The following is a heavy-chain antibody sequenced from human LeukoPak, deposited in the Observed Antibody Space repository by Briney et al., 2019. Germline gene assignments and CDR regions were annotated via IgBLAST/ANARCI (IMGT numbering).Heavy chain of an antibody. CDR3: ARVVYDFWSAYDY. Sequence: PGGSLRLSCAVSGFIFSNYAMNWVRQAPGKGLEWVSAISGSGGSTYYADSVKGRFTISRDNSKNTLYLQMNSLRVEDTALYYCARVVYDFWSAYDYWGQGTLVTVSS. CDR1: GFIFSNYA. V-gene: IGHV3-23*01. CDR2: ISGSGGST. D-gene: IGHD3-3*01. J-gene: IGHJ4*02.